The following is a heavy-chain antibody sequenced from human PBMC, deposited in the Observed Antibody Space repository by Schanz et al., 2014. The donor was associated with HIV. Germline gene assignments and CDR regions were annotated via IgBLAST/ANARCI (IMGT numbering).Heavy chain of an antibody. CDR2: VYNNGNS. D-gene: IGHD3-22*01. V-gene: IGHV4-28*01. Sequence: QVQLQESGPGLVKPSDTLSLTCAVSGYSISNSNWWGWIRQPPGKGLGWIYYVYNNGNSYYNPSLRSRVTLSQDTSKNQFSLNLSSVTAVDTAIYYCATTPADYYDTSGYYDYWGPGILVSVSS. J-gene: IGHJ4*01. CDR1: GYSISNSNW. CDR3: ATTPADYYDTSGYYDY.